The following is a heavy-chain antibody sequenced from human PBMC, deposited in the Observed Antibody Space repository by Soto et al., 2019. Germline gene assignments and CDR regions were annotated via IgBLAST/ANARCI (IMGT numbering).Heavy chain of an antibody. D-gene: IGHD3-22*01. CDR3: ARDDGYYDSSGATFDY. Sequence: GGSLRLSCAGSGFTFSSFTINWVRQAPGKGLEWVSSISSTSSYIYYANSVRGRFTISRDNAKNSLYLQMNSLRVEDTAVYYCARDDGYYDSSGATFDYWGQGTLVTVSS. CDR1: GFTFSSFT. V-gene: IGHV3-21*01. CDR2: ISSTSSYI. J-gene: IGHJ4*02.